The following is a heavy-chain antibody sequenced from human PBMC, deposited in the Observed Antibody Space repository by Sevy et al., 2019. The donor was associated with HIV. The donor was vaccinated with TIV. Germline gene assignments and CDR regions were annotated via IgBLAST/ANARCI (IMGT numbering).Heavy chain of an antibody. J-gene: IGHJ6*02. D-gene: IGHD3-3*01. V-gene: IGHV4-34*01. CDR3: ARGGGVWSGYPQMGRGDYYYDGMDV. Sequence: SETLSLTCAVYGGSFSGYYWSWLRQPPGKGLEWIGKINHSGRTNYNPSLKSRVTISVDTSKNQFSLKLSSVTAADTAVYYCARGGGVWSGYPQMGRGDYYYDGMDVWGQRTTVTVSS. CDR2: INHSGRT. CDR1: GGSFSGYY.